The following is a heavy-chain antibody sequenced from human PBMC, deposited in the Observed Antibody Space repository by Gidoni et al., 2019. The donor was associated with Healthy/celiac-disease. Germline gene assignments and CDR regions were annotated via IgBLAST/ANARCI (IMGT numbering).Heavy chain of an antibody. CDR3: AKVASTDYDFPNWYFDL. D-gene: IGHD3-3*01. CDR1: GFTFSSSA. CDR2: ISGSGGST. J-gene: IGHJ2*01. Sequence: EVQLVESGGGLVQPGGSLSLSCAASGFTFSSSAMSWVRQAPGKGLEWVSAISGSGGSTYYADSVKGRFTISRDNSKNTLYLQMNSLRAEDTAVYYCAKVASTDYDFPNWYFDLWGRGTLVTVSS. V-gene: IGHV3-23*04.